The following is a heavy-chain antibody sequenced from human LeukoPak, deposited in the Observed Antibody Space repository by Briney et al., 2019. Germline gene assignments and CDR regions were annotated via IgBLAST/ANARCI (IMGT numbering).Heavy chain of an antibody. CDR1: GYTFTSYG. CDR2: ISAYNGNT. CDR3: ARVFYDSSGYYQVYYFDY. V-gene: IGHV1-18*01. J-gene: IGHJ4*02. D-gene: IGHD3-22*01. Sequence: ASVKVPCKASGYTFTSYGISWVLQAPGQGLEWMGWISAYNGNTNYAQKLQGRVTMTTDTSTSTAYMELRSLRSDDTAVYYCARVFYDSSGYYQVYYFDYWGQGTLVTVSS.